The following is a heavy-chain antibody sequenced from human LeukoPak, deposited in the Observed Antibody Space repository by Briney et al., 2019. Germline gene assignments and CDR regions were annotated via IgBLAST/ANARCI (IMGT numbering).Heavy chain of an antibody. V-gene: IGHV1-2*02. J-gene: IGHJ5*02. D-gene: IGHD3-10*01. Sequence: ASVKVSCKASEYTFTASYMHWVRQAPGQGLEWVGWISLNSGDTNYAQKFQGGVTMTRDTSISAAYMELSSLTFDDTAVYYCATPSGGSGRWGDNWFDPWGQGTLVAVSS. CDR1: EYTFTASY. CDR3: ATPSGGSGRWGDNWFDP. CDR2: ISLNSGDT.